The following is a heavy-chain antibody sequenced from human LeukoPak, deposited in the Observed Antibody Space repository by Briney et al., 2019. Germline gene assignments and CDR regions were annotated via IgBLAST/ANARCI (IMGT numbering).Heavy chain of an antibody. D-gene: IGHD5-18*01. CDR2: ISASTTIT. V-gene: IGHV3-48*03. J-gene: IGHJ4*02. Sequence: GGSLRLSCAASGFTFSRYEMNWVRQAPGKGLEWVSYISASTTITYYGDSVKGRFTISRDNAKNSLHLQMSSLRDEDTAIYYCAKATDTYGYLFDQWGQGTLVTVSS. CDR1: GFTFSRYE. CDR3: AKATDTYGYLFDQ.